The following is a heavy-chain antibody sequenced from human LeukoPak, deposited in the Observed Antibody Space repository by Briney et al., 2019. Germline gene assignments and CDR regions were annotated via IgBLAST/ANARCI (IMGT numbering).Heavy chain of an antibody. CDR1: GFTFSSYW. CDR2: IKQDGSEK. CDR3: ARAGPLIVTYDFDY. Sequence: GGSLRLSCAASGFTFSSYWMSWVRQAPGKGLEWVANIKQDGSEKYYVDSVKGRFTISRDNAKNSLYLQMNSLRAEDTAVYYCARAGPLIVTYDFDYWGQGTLDAVSS. V-gene: IGHV3-7*01. J-gene: IGHJ4*02. D-gene: IGHD3-22*01.